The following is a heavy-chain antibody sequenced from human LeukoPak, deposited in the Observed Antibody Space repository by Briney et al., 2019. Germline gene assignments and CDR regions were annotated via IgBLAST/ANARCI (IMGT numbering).Heavy chain of an antibody. CDR3: ATLIQYYYGSGSSNWFDP. V-gene: IGHV1-69*13. CDR1: GGTFSSYA. J-gene: IGHJ5*02. D-gene: IGHD3-10*01. CDR2: IIPIFGTA. Sequence: SVKVSCKASGGTFSSYAISWVRQAPGQGLEWMGGIIPIFGTANYAQKFQGRVTITADESTSTAYMELSSLSSEDTAVYYCATLIQYYYGSGSSNWFDPWGQGTLVTVSS.